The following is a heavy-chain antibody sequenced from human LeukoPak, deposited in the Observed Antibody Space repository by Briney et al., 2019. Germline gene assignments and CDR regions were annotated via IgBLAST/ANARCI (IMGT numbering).Heavy chain of an antibody. CDR3: ARAQQQLDRGDLDV. Sequence: SETLSLTCTVSGGSISSHYWSWVRQPPGKGLEWVGYIYYSGSTNYNPSLKSRVTISVDTSKNQFSLKLSSLTAADTAVYYCARAQQQLDRGDLDVWGKGTTVTVSS. CDR1: GGSISSHY. D-gene: IGHD6-13*01. CDR2: IYYSGST. V-gene: IGHV4-59*11. J-gene: IGHJ6*04.